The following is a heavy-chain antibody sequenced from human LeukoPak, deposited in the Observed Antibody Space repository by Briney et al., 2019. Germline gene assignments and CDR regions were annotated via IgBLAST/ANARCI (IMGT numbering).Heavy chain of an antibody. D-gene: IGHD6-19*01. CDR1: GFTFSSYG. V-gene: IGHV3-23*01. CDR3: AKLGIGHSSGWYSAKTNSEFDY. Sequence: GGSLRLSCAASGFTFSSYGMSWVRQAPGKGLEWVSAISGSGGSTYYADSVKGRFTISRDNSKNTLYLQMNSLRAEDTAVYYCAKLGIGHSSGWYSAKTNSEFDYWGQGTLVTVSS. CDR2: ISGSGGST. J-gene: IGHJ4*02.